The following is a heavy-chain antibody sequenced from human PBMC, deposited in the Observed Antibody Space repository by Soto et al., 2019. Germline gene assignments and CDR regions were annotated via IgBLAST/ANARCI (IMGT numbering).Heavy chain of an antibody. CDR1: GGSISSYY. CDR2: IYYSGST. V-gene: IGHV4-59*01. D-gene: IGHD2-2*01. Sequence: SETLSLTCTVSGGSISSYYWSWIRQPPGKGLEWIGSIYYSGSTNYNPSLKSRVTISVDTSKNQFSLKLSSVTAADTAVYYCAREGCSSTSCYPHYYYYGMDVWGKGTTVTVS. CDR3: AREGCSSTSCYPHYYYYGMDV. J-gene: IGHJ6*04.